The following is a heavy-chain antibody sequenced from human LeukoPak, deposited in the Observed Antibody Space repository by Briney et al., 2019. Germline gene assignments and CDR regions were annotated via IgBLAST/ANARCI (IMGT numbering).Heavy chain of an antibody. CDR2: ISGSGGST. Sequence: GGSLRLSCAASGFTFSSYAMSWVRQAPGKGLEWVSAISGSGGSTYYADSVKGRFTISRDNSKNTLYLQMNSLRAEDTAVYYCANSNGLGYGDYVTAADYWGQGTLVTVSS. J-gene: IGHJ4*02. V-gene: IGHV3-23*01. CDR1: GFTFSSYA. D-gene: IGHD4-17*01. CDR3: ANSNGLGYGDYVTAADY.